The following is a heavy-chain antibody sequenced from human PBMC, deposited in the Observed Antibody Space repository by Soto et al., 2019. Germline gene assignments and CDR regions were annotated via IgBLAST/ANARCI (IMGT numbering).Heavy chain of an antibody. CDR3: ARVSQQLGNYYYYGMDV. CDR2: IYYSGST. J-gene: IGHJ6*02. V-gene: IGHV4-59*01. Sequence: SETLSHTCTVSGGSISSYCWSWMRQPPGKGLEWIGYIYYSGSTNYNPSLKSRVTISVDTSKNQFSLKLSSVTAADTAVYYCARVSQQLGNYYYYGMDVWGQGTTVTVSS. CDR1: GGSISSYC. D-gene: IGHD6-13*01.